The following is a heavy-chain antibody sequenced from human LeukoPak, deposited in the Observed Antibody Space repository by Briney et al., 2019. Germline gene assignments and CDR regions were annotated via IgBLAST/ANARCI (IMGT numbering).Heavy chain of an antibody. CDR1: GFTFSGYA. CDR3: AKLHSATITADFDN. J-gene: IGHJ4*02. D-gene: IGHD1-14*01. V-gene: IGHV3-23*01. Sequence: GGSLRLSCAASGFTFSGYAMSWVRQAPGKGLEWVSGISIGGDYTCYADSVQGRFTISRDNSKNTLFLQMSNLRAEDTAEYYCAKLHSATITADFDNWGQGSLVIVSS. CDR2: ISIGGDYT.